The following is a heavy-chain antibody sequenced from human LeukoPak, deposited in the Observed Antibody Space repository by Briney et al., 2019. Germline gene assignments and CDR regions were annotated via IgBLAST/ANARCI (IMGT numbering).Heavy chain of an antibody. CDR1: GGSISSNSNY. CDR3: ARHRRGVDPHGFDY. CDR2: IYYSGST. D-gene: IGHD2-21*01. Sequence: ASETLSLTCAVSGGSISSNSNYWGWIRQPPGKGLEWIGSIYYSGSTYYNPSLKSRVTMSIDTSKNQFSLRVSSVTAADTAVYYCARHRRGVDPHGFDYWGQGTLVTVSS. J-gene: IGHJ4*02. V-gene: IGHV4-39*01.